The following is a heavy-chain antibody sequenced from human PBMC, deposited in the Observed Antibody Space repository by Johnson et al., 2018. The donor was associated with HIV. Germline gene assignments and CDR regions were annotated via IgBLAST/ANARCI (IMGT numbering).Heavy chain of an antibody. D-gene: IGHD4-23*01. Sequence: QVQLVESGGGLVKPGGSLRLSCAASGFTFSDYYMSWIRQAPGKGLEWVSYISSSGSTIYYADSVRGRFTISRDNAKNSLYLQMNSLGAEDTAVYCCARESRTTVVITGGAFDIWGQGTMVTVSS. CDR2: ISSSGSTI. CDR1: GFTFSDYY. V-gene: IGHV3-11*04. CDR3: ARESRTTVVITGGAFDI. J-gene: IGHJ3*02.